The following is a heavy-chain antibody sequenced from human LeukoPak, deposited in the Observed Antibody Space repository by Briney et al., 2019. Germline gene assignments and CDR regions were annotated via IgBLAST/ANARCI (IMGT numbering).Heavy chain of an antibody. D-gene: IGHD3-9*01. Sequence: ASVKVSCKILAYSLSESYMHWVRQAPGKGLEWMGGLDFANEETVYAQGFEGRLTMTEDTSTDTAYMELTGLTSDDTAVYYCATVPTGHYPDYWGQGTLVTVSS. CDR3: ATVPTGHYPDY. J-gene: IGHJ4*02. V-gene: IGHV1-24*01. CDR1: AYSLSESY. CDR2: LDFANEET.